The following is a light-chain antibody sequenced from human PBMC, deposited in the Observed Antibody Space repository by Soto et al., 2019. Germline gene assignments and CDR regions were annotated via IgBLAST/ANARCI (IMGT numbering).Light chain of an antibody. J-gene: IGKJ3*01. CDR3: QQYGSSPLFT. CDR2: GAS. V-gene: IGKV3-20*01. CDR1: QSVSSNY. Sequence: EIVLTQSPGTLSLSPGERATLSCRASQSVSSNYLAWYQQKPGQTPRLLIYGASSRATGIPDRFSGSGSGTDFTRTISRLEPEDFAVYYCQQYGSSPLFTFGPGTKVDIK.